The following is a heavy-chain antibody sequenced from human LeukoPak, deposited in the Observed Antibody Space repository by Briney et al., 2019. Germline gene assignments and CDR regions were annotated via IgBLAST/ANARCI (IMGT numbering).Heavy chain of an antibody. Sequence: GGSLRLSCAASGFTFSSYGMHWVRQAPGKGLEWVAVIWYDGSNKYYADSVKGRFTISRDNSKNTLYLQMNSLRAEDTAVYYCAREDSGSYYSDYWGQGTLVTVSS. J-gene: IGHJ4*02. CDR3: AREDSGSYYSDY. D-gene: IGHD1-26*01. V-gene: IGHV3-33*01. CDR1: GFTFSSYG. CDR2: IWYDGSNK.